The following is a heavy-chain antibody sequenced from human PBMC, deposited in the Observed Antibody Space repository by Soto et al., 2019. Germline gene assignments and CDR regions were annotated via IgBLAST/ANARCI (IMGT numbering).Heavy chain of an antibody. J-gene: IGHJ3*02. V-gene: IGHV1-2*02. Sequence: VKVCCKASGYTFTCHYMHWVRQAAGQGLEWMGWINPSSGGTKYAQTFQGRVTMTRDTSISTAYMELSRLRAEDTAVYYCAKEGSEGEYYDFWSGYFSPDAFDIWGQGTMVTVSS. CDR1: GYTFTCHY. CDR3: AKEGSEGEYYDFWSGYFSPDAFDI. D-gene: IGHD3-3*01. CDR2: INPSSGGT.